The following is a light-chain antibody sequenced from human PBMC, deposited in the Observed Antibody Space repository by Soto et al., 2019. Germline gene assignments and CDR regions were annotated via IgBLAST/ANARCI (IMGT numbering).Light chain of an antibody. CDR1: SSNIGARQD. V-gene: IGLV1-40*01. CDR2: YND. Sequence: QSVLTQPPSVSGAPGQRVTISCTGSSSNIGARQDVQWYQQVPGTAPKLLIYYNDNRPSGVPDRFPASQSGTSASLAITGLQPEDEADYYCQSYDTSLGSSTFGGGTQLTVL. CDR3: QSYDTSLGSST. J-gene: IGLJ2*01.